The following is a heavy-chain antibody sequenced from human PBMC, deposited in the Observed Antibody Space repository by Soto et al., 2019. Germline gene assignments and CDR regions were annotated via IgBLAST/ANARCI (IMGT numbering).Heavy chain of an antibody. CDR2: IYYSGST. CDR1: GGSISSYY. CDR3: ARANRTVYYYYGMDV. Sequence: SETLSLTCTVSGGSISSYYWSWIRQPPGKGLEWIGYIYYSGSTNYNPSLKSRVTISVDTSKNQFSLKLSSVTAADTAVYYCARANRTVYYYYGMDVWGQGTTVTVSS. J-gene: IGHJ6*02. V-gene: IGHV4-59*01.